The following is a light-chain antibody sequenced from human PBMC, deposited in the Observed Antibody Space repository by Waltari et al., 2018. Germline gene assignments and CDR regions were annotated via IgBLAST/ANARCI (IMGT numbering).Light chain of an antibody. Sequence: DIQLTQSPSTLSASVGDRFTITCRASRSIRSFMAWYQQKPGKAPKRLIHEASTLETGVPSTFSGSESGTEFTLTISSLQPDDVATYYCQQYSTNSLTFGGGTKVEIK. V-gene: IGKV1-5*03. J-gene: IGKJ4*01. CDR3: QQYSTNSLT. CDR1: RSIRSF. CDR2: EAS.